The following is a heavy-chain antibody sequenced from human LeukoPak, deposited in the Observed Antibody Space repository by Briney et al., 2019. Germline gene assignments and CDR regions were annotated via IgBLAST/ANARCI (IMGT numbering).Heavy chain of an antibody. D-gene: IGHD3-10*01. V-gene: IGHV3-15*01. CDR3: TTSITYYYGSGSYYTPTFGFDP. CDR1: GFTFSNAW. Sequence: GGSLRLSCATSGFTFSNAWMTWVRQAQGKGLEWVGRIKTKGEGGTVDYAAPVKGRFTISRDDTKNTLYLQMNSLKTEDTDVYYCTTSITYYYGSGSYYTPTFGFDPWGQGTLVTVSS. J-gene: IGHJ5*02. CDR2: IKTKGEGGTV.